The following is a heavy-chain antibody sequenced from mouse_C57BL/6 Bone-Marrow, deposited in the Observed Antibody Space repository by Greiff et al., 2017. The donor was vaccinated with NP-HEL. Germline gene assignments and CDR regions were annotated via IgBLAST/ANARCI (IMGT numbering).Heavy chain of an antibody. V-gene: IGHV1-64*01. CDR3: ARLGGDLWFAY. D-gene: IGHD2-13*01. J-gene: IGHJ3*01. CDR1: GYTFTSYW. CDR2: IHPTSGST. Sequence: QVQLQQPGAELVKPGASVKLSCKASGYTFTSYWMHWVKQRPGQGLEWIGMIHPTSGSTNYNEKFKSKATLTVDKSSSTAYMQLSSLTSEDSAVYYCARLGGDLWFAYWGQGTLVTVSA.